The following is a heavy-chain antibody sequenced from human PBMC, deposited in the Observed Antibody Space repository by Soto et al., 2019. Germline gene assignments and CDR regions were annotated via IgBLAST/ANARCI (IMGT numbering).Heavy chain of an antibody. D-gene: IGHD3-9*01. CDR3: ARHSSLDYDILSGYYAAPDF. CDR1: DGSITSGSYF. CDR2: IHYSGST. J-gene: IGHJ4*02. V-gene: IGHV4-39*01. Sequence: SETLSLTCTVSDGSITSGSYFWGWIRQPPGKGLEWIGTIHYSGSTYYNPSLKSRITIFVDTSKNQFSLGLSSVTAADTAVYYCARHSSLDYDILSGYYAAPDFWGQGTLVTVSS.